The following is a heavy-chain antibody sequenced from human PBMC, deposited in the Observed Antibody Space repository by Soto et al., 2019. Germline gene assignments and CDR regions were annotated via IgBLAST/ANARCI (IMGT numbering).Heavy chain of an antibody. D-gene: IGHD4-17*01. J-gene: IGHJ6*02. CDR3: ASDRYGDSYYYYYGMNV. Sequence: QVQLQESGPGLVKPSQTLSLTCTVSGGSISSGGYYWSWIRQHPGKGLEWIGYIYYSGSTYYNPSPQSRVTIPVDTSKNQFSLKLGSVTAADTAVYYCASDRYGDSYYYYYGMNVWGQGTTVTVSS. CDR1: GGSISSGGYY. CDR2: IYYSGST. V-gene: IGHV4-31*03.